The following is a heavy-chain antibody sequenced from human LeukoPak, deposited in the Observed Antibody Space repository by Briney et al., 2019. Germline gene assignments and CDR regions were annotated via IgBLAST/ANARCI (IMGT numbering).Heavy chain of an antibody. J-gene: IGHJ4*02. CDR3: ARILGGDEGADY. D-gene: IGHD1-26*01. Sequence: GGSLRLSCAASGFSVSSNFMNWVRQAPGKGLEWVSVLYSGGYTVYTDSVKGRFTISRDNSKNTLYLQMNSLRAEDTAVYYCARILGGDEGADYWGQGTLVTVSS. CDR2: LYSGGYT. V-gene: IGHV3-53*01. CDR1: GFSVSSNF.